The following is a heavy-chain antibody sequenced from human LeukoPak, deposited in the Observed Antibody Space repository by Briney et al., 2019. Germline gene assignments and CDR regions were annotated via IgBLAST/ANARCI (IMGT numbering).Heavy chain of an antibody. Sequence: ASVKVSCKASGYPFTGYYMHWVRQAPGQGLEWMGWIDPNGGGTHYAPIFQGRLTMSRDTSISTAYMELSSRRSDDTAVYFCARVSGRSGPFDYWGLGTMVTVSS. V-gene: IGHV1-2*02. CDR3: ARVSGRSGPFDY. CDR1: GYPFTGYY. CDR2: IDPNGGGT. J-gene: IGHJ4*02.